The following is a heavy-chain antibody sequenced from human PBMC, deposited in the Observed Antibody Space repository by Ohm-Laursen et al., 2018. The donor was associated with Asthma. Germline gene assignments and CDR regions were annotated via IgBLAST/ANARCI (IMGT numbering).Heavy chain of an antibody. D-gene: IGHD3-22*01. Sequence: TLSLTCTVSGGSISSGGYYWSWIRQHPGKGLEWIGYIYYSGITYSNPSLRSRVSISVDTSKNQFSLKLSPVTAADTAVYYCARETFYYESTGYYFFDHWGQGALVTVSS. J-gene: IGHJ4*02. CDR3: ARETFYYESTGYYFFDH. CDR1: GGSISSGGYY. CDR2: IYYSGIT. V-gene: IGHV4-31*03.